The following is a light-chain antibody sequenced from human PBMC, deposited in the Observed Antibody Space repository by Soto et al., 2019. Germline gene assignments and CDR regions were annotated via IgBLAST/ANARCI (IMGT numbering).Light chain of an antibody. CDR1: QDIRKY. J-gene: IGKJ3*01. V-gene: IGKV1-33*01. Sequence: IQMTQSPSSLSASVGDRVTITCQATQDIRKYLNWYQQKPGKAPKLLIYDASSLETGVPSRFSGSGSGTDFTLTISSLQPEDFATYYCQQYDNLPPRNILTFGPGTKVDIK. CDR3: QQYDNLPPRNILT. CDR2: DAS.